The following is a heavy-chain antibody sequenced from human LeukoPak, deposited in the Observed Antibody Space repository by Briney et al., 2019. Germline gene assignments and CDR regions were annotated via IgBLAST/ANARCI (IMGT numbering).Heavy chain of an antibody. CDR1: GFTVSSNY. V-gene: IGHV3-53*04. CDR3: ARVGAAAEDY. J-gene: IGHJ4*02. CDR2: IYSGGST. D-gene: IGHD6-13*01. Sequence: GGSLRLSCAASGFTVSSNYMSWVRQAPGKGLEWVSVIYSGGSTYYSDSVKGRFTISRHNSKNTLYLQMNSLRAEDTAVYYCARVGAAAEDYWGQGTLVTVSS.